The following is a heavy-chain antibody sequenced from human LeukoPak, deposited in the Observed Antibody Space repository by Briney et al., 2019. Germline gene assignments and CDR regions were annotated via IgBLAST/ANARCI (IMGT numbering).Heavy chain of an antibody. D-gene: IGHD6-19*01. CDR1: RFTFSSYA. CDR3: AKASGYSSGWYWFDP. V-gene: IGHV3-23*01. Sequence: PGGSLRLSCAASRFTFSSYAMSWVRQAPGKGLEWVSAISGSGGSTYYADSVKGRFTISRDNSKNTLYLQMNSLRAEDTAVYYCAKASGYSSGWYWFDPWGQGTLVTVSS. J-gene: IGHJ5*02. CDR2: ISGSGGST.